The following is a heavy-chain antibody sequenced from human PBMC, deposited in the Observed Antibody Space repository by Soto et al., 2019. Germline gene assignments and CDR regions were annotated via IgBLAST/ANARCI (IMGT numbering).Heavy chain of an antibody. D-gene: IGHD3-16*01. J-gene: IGHJ5*02. CDR1: SVSNAW. V-gene: IGHV3-15*07. CDR3: TPIPAVRFGDGFVP. Sequence: SVSNAWMNWVRQAPGKGLEWVGRIKSKTDGGTTDYVAPVKGRFTISRDDSKNTLYLQMNSLKTEDTAVYYCTPIPAVRFGDGFVPWGQGTLVTVSS. CDR2: IKSKTDGGTT.